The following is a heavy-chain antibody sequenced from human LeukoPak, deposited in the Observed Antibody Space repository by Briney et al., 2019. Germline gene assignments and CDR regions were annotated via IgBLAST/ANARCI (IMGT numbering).Heavy chain of an antibody. D-gene: IGHD3-10*01. J-gene: IGHJ4*02. CDR1: GGTFSSYA. CDR3: ATNPPVHRFGESTED. Sequence: GSSVKVSCKASGGTFSSYAISWVRQAPGQGLEWMGGIIPIFGTANYAQKFQGRVTITTDESTSTAYMELSSLRSEDTAVYYCATNPPVHRFGESTEDWGQGTLVTVSS. V-gene: IGHV1-69*05. CDR2: IIPIFGTA.